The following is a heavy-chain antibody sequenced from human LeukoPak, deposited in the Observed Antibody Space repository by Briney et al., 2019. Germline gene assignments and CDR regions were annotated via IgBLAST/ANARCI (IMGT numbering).Heavy chain of an antibody. CDR3: ASSSSWYTGNAFDI. CDR1: GYSFTTYG. V-gene: IGHV1-18*01. J-gene: IGHJ3*02. D-gene: IGHD6-13*01. Sequence: ASVKVSCKASGYSFTTYGISWVRQAPGQGLEWMGWISAYNGNTNYAQKLQGRVTMTTDTSTSTAYMELSSLRSEDTAVYYCASSSSWYTGNAFDIWGQGTMVTVSS. CDR2: ISAYNGNT.